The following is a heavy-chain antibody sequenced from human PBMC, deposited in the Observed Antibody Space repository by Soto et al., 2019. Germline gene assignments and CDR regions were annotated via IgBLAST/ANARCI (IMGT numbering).Heavy chain of an antibody. CDR2: ISGSGGST. V-gene: IGHV3-23*01. D-gene: IGHD6-13*01. Sequence: PGGSLRLSCAASGFAFSSYAMSWVRQAPGKGLEWVSAISGSGGSTYYADSVKGRFTISRDNSKNTLYLQMNSLRAEDTAVYYCAKTQEDLAAAGPYDYWGQGTLVTVSS. CDR3: AKTQEDLAAAGPYDY. CDR1: GFAFSSYA. J-gene: IGHJ4*02.